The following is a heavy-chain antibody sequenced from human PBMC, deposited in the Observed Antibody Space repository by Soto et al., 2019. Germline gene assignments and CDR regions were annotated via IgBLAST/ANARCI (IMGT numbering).Heavy chain of an antibody. CDR1: GGSISSSSYY. CDR2: IYYSGST. Sequence: PSETLSLTCTVSGGSISSSSYYWGWIRQPPGKGLEWIGSIYYSGSTYYNPSLKSRVTISVDTSKNQFSLKLSSVTAADTAVYYCARVEVLLWFGELSSNWFDSWGQGTLVTVSS. CDR3: ARVEVLLWFGELSSNWFDS. D-gene: IGHD3-10*01. J-gene: IGHJ5*01. V-gene: IGHV4-39*01.